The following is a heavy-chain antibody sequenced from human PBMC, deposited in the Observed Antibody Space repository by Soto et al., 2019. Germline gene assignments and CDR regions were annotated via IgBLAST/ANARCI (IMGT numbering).Heavy chain of an antibody. CDR3: VRDSGWLFDS. Sequence: QVQLVESGGGVVQPGRSLRLSCAASGFTFSSYGMHWVRQALGKGLEWVAVIWYDGSNKYYADSVKGRFPISRDDSKNTVFLQMNSLRAEHTAVYFCVRDSGWLFDSWGQGTLVTVSS. CDR2: IWYDGSNK. D-gene: IGHD6-19*01. CDR1: GFTFSSYG. J-gene: IGHJ4*02. V-gene: IGHV3-33*01.